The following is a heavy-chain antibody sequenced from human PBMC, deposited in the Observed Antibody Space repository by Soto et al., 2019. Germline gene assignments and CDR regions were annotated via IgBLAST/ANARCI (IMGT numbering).Heavy chain of an antibody. Sequence: GGSLRLSCAASGFPFSSYDMHWVRQAPGKGLEWVALISYDGSRTSYSDSVKGRFAISRDNSKNMLFLQMDNLRADDTAVYYCPKEQAFEQLWVFDSWGQGTLVTVSS. V-gene: IGHV3-30*18. CDR1: GFPFSSYD. D-gene: IGHD5-18*01. CDR3: PKEQAFEQLWVFDS. J-gene: IGHJ5*01. CDR2: ISYDGSRT.